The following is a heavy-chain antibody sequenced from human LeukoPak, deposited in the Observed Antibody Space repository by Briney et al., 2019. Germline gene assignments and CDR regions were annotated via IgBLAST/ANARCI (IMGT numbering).Heavy chain of an antibody. CDR2: MNPNSGNT. CDR1: GYTFTSYD. V-gene: IGHV1-8*01. D-gene: IGHD3-9*01. Sequence: VASVKVSCKASGYTFTSYDINWVRQATGQGLEWMGWMNPNSGNTGYAQKFQGRVTMTRNTSISTAYMELSSLRSKDTAVYYCARGPYDILTGYHYYYGMDVWGQGTTVTVSS. CDR3: ARGPYDILTGYHYYYGMDV. J-gene: IGHJ6*02.